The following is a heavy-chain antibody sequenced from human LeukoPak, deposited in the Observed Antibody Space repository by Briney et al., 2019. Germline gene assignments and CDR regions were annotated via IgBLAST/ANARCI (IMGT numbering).Heavy chain of an antibody. CDR1: GFTFSGYS. V-gene: IGHV3-7*01. Sequence: PGGSLRLSCAASGFTFSGYSMNWVRQAPGKGLEWVATIKQDGSETYYVDSVNGRFTISRDNAKNSLYLQMNGLRAEDTAVYYCARGNGRGEYWGQGTLVTVSS. CDR2: IKQDGSET. D-gene: IGHD3-16*01. J-gene: IGHJ4*02. CDR3: ARGNGRGEY.